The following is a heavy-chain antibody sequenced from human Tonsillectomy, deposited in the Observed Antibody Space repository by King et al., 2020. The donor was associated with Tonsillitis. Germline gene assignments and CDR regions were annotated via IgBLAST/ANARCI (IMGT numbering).Heavy chain of an antibody. J-gene: IGHJ4*02. CDR2: ISGSGGST. CDR3: AKLGGVVVTAIGY. Sequence: VQLVESGGGLVQPGGSLRLSCAASGFTFSSYAMSWVRQAPGKGLEWVSVISGSGGSTFYADSVQGRFTISRDNSKKTLYLQMNSLRAEDTAVYYCAKLGGVVVTAIGYWGQGTLVTVSS. V-gene: IGHV3-23*04. D-gene: IGHD2-21*02. CDR1: GFTFSSYA.